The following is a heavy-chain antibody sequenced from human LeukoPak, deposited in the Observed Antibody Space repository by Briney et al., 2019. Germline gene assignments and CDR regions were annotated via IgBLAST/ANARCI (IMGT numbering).Heavy chain of an antibody. Sequence: SETMSLTCAVYGGSFSGYYWSWIRQPPGKGLEWIGEINHSGSTNYNPSLKSRVTISVDTSKNQFSLKLSSVTAADTAVYYCARQSSWLRAFDYWGQGTLVTVSS. CDR3: ARQSSWLRAFDY. V-gene: IGHV4-34*01. CDR2: INHSGST. D-gene: IGHD5-12*01. CDR1: GGSFSGYY. J-gene: IGHJ4*02.